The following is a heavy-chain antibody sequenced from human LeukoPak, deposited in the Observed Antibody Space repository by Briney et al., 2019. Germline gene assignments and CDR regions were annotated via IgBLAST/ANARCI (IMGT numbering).Heavy chain of an antibody. CDR2: IIPIFGTA. Sequence: ASVKVSCKASGGTFSSYAISWVRQAPGQGLEWMGGIIPIFGTANYAQKLQGRVTITADESTSTAYMELSSLRSEDTAVYYCARSRIQLWLRNYYYYMDVWGKGTTVTVSS. CDR3: ARSRIQLWLRNYYYYMDV. V-gene: IGHV1-69*13. J-gene: IGHJ6*03. D-gene: IGHD5-18*01. CDR1: GGTFSSYA.